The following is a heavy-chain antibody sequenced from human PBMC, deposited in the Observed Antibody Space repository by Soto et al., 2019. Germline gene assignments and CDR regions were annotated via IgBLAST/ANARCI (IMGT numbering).Heavy chain of an antibody. CDR1: GGSLNIQNDY. D-gene: IGHD5-18*01. CDR2: LHFSGST. Sequence: PSETLSVTCIISGGSLNIQNDYWIWIRHLPGKGLQWIGYLHFSGSTYYNPSLESRVSISTDAAKIQFPLELTSVTVADTAVYYCARDSYSYGYPSPLTFGHWGQGILVTVSS. CDR3: ARDSYSYGYPSPLTFGH. V-gene: IGHV4-31*03. J-gene: IGHJ4*02.